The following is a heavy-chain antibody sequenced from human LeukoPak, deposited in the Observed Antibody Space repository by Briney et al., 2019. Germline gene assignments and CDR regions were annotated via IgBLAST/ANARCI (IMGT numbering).Heavy chain of an antibody. V-gene: IGHV4-34*01. Sequence: SETLSLTCAVYGGSFSGYYWSWIRQPPGKGLEWIGSIYYSGSTYYNPSLKSRVTISVDTSKNQFSLKLSSVTAADTAVYYCARQWLVRRFDYWGQGTLVNVSS. D-gene: IGHD6-19*01. J-gene: IGHJ4*02. CDR2: IYYSGST. CDR3: ARQWLVRRFDY. CDR1: GGSFSGYY.